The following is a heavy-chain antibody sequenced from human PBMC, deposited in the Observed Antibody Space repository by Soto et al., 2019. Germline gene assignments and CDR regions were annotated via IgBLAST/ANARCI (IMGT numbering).Heavy chain of an antibody. CDR2: SSATGAGT. V-gene: IGHV3-23*01. J-gene: IGHJ4*02. Sequence: EVQLLESGGGLVQPGGSLRLSCAASGFTFSSYGMTWVRQAPGKGLEWVSFSSATGAGTYYADSVKGRFTISRDNSKNTLYMPMTSLSADDTAAYYCAKDRRAGGNYGFYSDFWGPGALVIVSS. CDR1: GFTFSSYG. D-gene: IGHD1-7*01. CDR3: AKDRRAGGNYGFYSDF.